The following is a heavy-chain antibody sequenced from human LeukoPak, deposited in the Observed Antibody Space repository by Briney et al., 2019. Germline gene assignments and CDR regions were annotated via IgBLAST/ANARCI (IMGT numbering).Heavy chain of an antibody. J-gene: IGHJ4*02. CDR1: GFTFDDYA. D-gene: IGHD6-19*01. Sequence: GGSLRLSCAASGFTFDDYAMHWVRQAPGKGLEWVSGISWNSGSIGYADSVKGRFTISRDNAKNSLYLQMNSLRAEDTAVYYCARAGIAVAGWNEFDYWGQGTLVTVSS. CDR3: ARAGIAVAGWNEFDY. V-gene: IGHV3-9*01. CDR2: ISWNSGSI.